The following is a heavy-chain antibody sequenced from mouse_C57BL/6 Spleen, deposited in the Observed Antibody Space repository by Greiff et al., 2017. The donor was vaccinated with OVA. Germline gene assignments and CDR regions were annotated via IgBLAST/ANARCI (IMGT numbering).Heavy chain of an antibody. J-gene: IGHJ2*01. V-gene: IGHV1-42*01. CDR3: ARRGGYYFDY. Sequence: VQLQQSGPELVKPGASVKISCKASGYSFTGYYMNWVKQSPEKSLEWIGEINPSTGGTTYNQKFKAKATLTVDKSSSTAYMQLKSLTSEDSAVYNCARRGGYYFDYWGQGTTLTASS. CDR2: INPSTGGT. CDR1: GYSFTGYY.